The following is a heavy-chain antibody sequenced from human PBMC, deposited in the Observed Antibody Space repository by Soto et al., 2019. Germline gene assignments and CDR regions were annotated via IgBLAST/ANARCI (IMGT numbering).Heavy chain of an antibody. V-gene: IGHV1-3*01. Sequence: ASVKVSCKASGYTFTSYGIHWVRQAPGQRLEWMGWINAANGDTKHSPKFQGRVTITRDTSASTAYMELSSLRSEDTAVYYCVRRHVSATGIDWFDPWGQGTLVTVSS. CDR3: VRRHVSATGIDWFDP. D-gene: IGHD6-13*01. CDR2: INAANGDT. J-gene: IGHJ5*02. CDR1: GYTFTSYG.